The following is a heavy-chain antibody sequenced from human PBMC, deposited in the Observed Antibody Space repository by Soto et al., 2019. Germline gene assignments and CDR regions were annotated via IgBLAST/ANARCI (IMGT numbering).Heavy chain of an antibody. J-gene: IGHJ4*02. Sequence: GGSLRLSCAASGFTFSSYWMSWVRQAPGKGLEWVATIKQDGSEIYYVDSVKGRFTISRDIAKNSLYLQMNSLRAEDPAVYYCAREVSLWFGELLFDSWGQGTLVPVSS. CDR2: IKQDGSEI. D-gene: IGHD3-10*01. V-gene: IGHV3-7*01. CDR1: GFTFSSYW. CDR3: AREVSLWFGELLFDS.